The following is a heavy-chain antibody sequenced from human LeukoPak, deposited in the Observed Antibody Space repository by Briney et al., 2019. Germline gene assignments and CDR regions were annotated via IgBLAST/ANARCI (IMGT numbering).Heavy chain of an antibody. CDR1: GFTFSSYS. Sequence: GGSLRLSCAASGFTFSSYSMNWVRQAPGKGLEWISYISSSGSTINYADSVKGRFTISRDSAKNSLYLQMNSLRDEDTAVYYCASSGSYRFDYWGQGTLVTVSS. V-gene: IGHV3-48*02. J-gene: IGHJ4*02. CDR2: ISSSGSTI. D-gene: IGHD1-26*01. CDR3: ASSGSYRFDY.